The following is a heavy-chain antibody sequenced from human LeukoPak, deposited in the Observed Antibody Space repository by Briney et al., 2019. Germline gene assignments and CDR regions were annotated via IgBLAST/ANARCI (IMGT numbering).Heavy chain of an antibody. D-gene: IGHD3-22*01. Sequence: RASVKVSCKVSGYTLTELPMHWVRQAPGKGLEWMGGFDPEDGETIYAQKFQGRVTMTEDTSTDTAYMELSSLRSEDTAVYYCATDRVRKEYYDSSGYLYYFDYWGQGTLVTVSS. V-gene: IGHV1-24*01. CDR3: ATDRVRKEYYDSSGYLYYFDY. CDR2: FDPEDGET. CDR1: GYTLTELP. J-gene: IGHJ4*02.